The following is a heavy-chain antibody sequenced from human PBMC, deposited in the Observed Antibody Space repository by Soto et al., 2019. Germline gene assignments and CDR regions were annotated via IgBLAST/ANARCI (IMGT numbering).Heavy chain of an antibody. V-gene: IGHV3-21*01. CDR1: GFTFSSYA. D-gene: IGHD5-12*01. J-gene: IGHJ1*01. CDR3: ARAAPGRDGYNLDSQH. CDR2: INSSSSFR. Sequence: EGALRLSWAASGFTFSSYAINCVRHAPGKGLQRVSYINSSSSFRYYADSVKGRDTVYTDNAKNSLYLQMNSITAEDTPVYYWARAAPGRDGYNLDSQH.